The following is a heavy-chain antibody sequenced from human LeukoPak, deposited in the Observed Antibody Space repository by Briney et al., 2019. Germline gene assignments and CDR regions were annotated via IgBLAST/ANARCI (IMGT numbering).Heavy chain of an antibody. V-gene: IGHV3-23*01. D-gene: IGHD2-21*01. Sequence: GGSLRLSCAVSGITLSNYGMSLVRQAPGKGLEWVAGISDSGGRTNYADSVKGRSTISRDNSKNTLYLQMNSLRAEDTAVYFCAKRGVVIRVILVGFHKEAYYFDSWGQGALVTVSS. CDR2: ISDSGGRT. CDR1: GITLSNYG. CDR3: AKRGVVIRVILVGFHKEAYYFDS. J-gene: IGHJ4*02.